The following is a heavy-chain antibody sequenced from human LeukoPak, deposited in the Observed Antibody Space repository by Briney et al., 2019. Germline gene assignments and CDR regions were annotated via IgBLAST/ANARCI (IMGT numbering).Heavy chain of an antibody. V-gene: IGHV3-23*01. CDR3: ARERQRTIDY. CDR2: ISGGSGST. J-gene: IGHJ4*02. Sequence: PGGSLSLSCAASGFTFSSYAMSWVRQAPGKGLAWVSTISGGSGSTYCADSVKGRFTISRDNSKNTLYLQMNSLRAEDTAVYYCARERQRTIDYWGQGTLVTVSS. CDR1: GFTFSSYA.